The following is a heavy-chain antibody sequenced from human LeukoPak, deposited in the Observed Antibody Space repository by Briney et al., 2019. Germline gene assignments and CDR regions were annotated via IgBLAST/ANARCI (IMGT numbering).Heavy chain of an antibody. CDR3: ARAMVRGVIGPLDAFDI. V-gene: IGHV1-69*13. CDR2: IIPIFGTA. Sequence: ASVKVSCKASGGTFSSYAISWVRQAPGQGLEWMGGIIPIFGTANYAQKFQGRVTITADESTSTAYMELRSLRSDDTAVYYCARAMVRGVIGPLDAFDIWGQGTMVTVSS. CDR1: GGTFSSYA. J-gene: IGHJ3*02. D-gene: IGHD3-10*01.